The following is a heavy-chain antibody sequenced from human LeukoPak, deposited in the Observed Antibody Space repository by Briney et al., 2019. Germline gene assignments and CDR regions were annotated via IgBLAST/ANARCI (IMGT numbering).Heavy chain of an antibody. V-gene: IGHV1-69*04. J-gene: IGHJ3*02. Sequence: SVKVSCKASGGTFSSYAMSWVRQAPGQGLEWMGRIIPILGIANYAQKFQGRVTITADKSTSTAYMELSSLRSEDTAVYYCARDKRYYYDSDNAFDIWGQGTMVTVSS. CDR1: GGTFSSYA. CDR2: IIPILGIA. CDR3: ARDKRYYYDSDNAFDI. D-gene: IGHD3-22*01.